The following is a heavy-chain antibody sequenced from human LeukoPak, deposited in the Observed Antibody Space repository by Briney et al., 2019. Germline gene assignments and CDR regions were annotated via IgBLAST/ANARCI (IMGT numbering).Heavy chain of an antibody. CDR1: GFSFSDYA. D-gene: IGHD6-19*01. CDR3: AKDRYCSGGLCYADAFDV. CDR2: ITGSGTRT. J-gene: IGHJ3*01. V-gene: IGHV3-23*01. Sequence: GGALRLSCAASGFSFSDYAMAWVRQAPGKGLQWVSDITGSGTRTDHADSVRGRFIISRDNSKNELYLQMNSLRVEDTAIYFCAKDRYCSGGLCYADAFDVWGQGIMVTVSS.